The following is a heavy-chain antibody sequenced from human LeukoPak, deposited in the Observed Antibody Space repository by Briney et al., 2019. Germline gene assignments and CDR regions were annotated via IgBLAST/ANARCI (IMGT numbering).Heavy chain of an antibody. V-gene: IGHV4-31*03. CDR3: ARGSPELVVFDY. D-gene: IGHD2-8*02. J-gene: IGHJ4*02. Sequence: KSSETLSLTCTVSGGSISSGGYYWSWIRQHPGKGLEWIGYIYYSGSTYYNPSLKSRVTISVDTSKNQFSLKLSSVTAADTAVYYCARGSPELVVFDYWGQGTLVTVSS. CDR1: GGSISSGGYY. CDR2: IYYSGST.